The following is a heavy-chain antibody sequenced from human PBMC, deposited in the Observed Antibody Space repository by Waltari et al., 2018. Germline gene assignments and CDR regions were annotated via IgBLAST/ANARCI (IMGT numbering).Heavy chain of an antibody. CDR1: GVSITYAGHY. CDR3: ARPRSAYYYYGMDV. V-gene: IGHV4-30-4*08. CDR2: VYRSGST. D-gene: IGHD3-3*01. Sequence: QVQLQESGPGLVKPSQTLSLTCTVSGVSITYAGHYWTWIRQRPGQGLEWIGDVYRSGSTYYNPALKSRVTISLDTSRNHFSLTVTSVTAADTALYYCARPRSAYYYYGMDVWGQGTTVTVSS. J-gene: IGHJ6*02.